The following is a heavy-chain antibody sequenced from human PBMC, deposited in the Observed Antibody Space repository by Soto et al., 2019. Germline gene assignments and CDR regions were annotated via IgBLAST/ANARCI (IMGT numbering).Heavy chain of an antibody. D-gene: IGHD3-10*01. J-gene: IGHJ4*02. CDR2: MWYDGSNK. CDR1: GFPFNYYG. Sequence: QVQLVESGGGVVQPGRSLRLSCAASGFPFNYYGMHWVRQAPGKGLDWVAVMWYDGSNKYYGDSVKGRFTISRDNSKNTLYLQMNSLRAEDTAVYYCARGPDYYASGRRFDYWGQGTLVTVSS. CDR3: ARGPDYYASGRRFDY. V-gene: IGHV3-33*01.